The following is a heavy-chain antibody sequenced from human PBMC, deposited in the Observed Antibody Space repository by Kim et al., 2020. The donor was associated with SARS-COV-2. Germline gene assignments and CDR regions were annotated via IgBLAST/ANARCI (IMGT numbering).Heavy chain of an antibody. D-gene: IGHD3-22*01. CDR2: T. V-gene: IGHV3-23*01. CDR3: AKVYYDRIFDY. J-gene: IGHJ4*02. Sequence: TYYADSVKDRFTISRDNSKNTLYLQMNSLRAEDTAVYYCAKVYYDRIFDYWGQGTLVTVSS.